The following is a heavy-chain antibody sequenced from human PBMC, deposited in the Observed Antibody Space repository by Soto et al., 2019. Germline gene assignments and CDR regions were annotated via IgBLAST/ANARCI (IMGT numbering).Heavy chain of an antibody. CDR3: ARFQYDGWFDP. D-gene: IGHD2-8*01. V-gene: IGHV1-69*10. CDR1: GGTFSSYT. J-gene: IGHJ5*02. Sequence: SVKVSCKASGGTFSSYTISWVRQAPGQGLEWMGGIIPILGIANYAQKFQGRVTITADKSTSTAYMELSSLRSEDTAVYYCARFQYDGWFDPWGQGTLVTVSS. CDR2: IIPILGIA.